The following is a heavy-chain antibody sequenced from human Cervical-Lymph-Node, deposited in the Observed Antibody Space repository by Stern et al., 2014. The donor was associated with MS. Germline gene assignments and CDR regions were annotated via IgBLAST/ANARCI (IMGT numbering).Heavy chain of an antibody. Sequence: DQLVESGGGVVQPGRSLRLSCAASGFTFSSYGMHWVRQAPGKGLEWVAVIWYDGSNKYYADSVKGRFTISRDNSKTTLYLQMNSLRAEDTAVYYCARSSSPSPYYYYGMDVWGQGTTVTVSS. D-gene: IGHD6-13*01. CDR1: GFTFSSYG. CDR3: ARSSSPSPYYYYGMDV. CDR2: IWYDGSNK. J-gene: IGHJ6*02. V-gene: IGHV3-33*01.